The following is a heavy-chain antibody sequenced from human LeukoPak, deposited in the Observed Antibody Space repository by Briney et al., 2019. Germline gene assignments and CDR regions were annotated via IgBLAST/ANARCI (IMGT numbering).Heavy chain of an antibody. CDR3: ARWGSYDSSGYL. Sequence: ASVNVTCKASGYTFISYYMYWVRQAPGQGLEWMGIINPSGGSTSYAQKFQGRVTMTRDTSTSTVYMELSSLRSEDTAVYYCARWGSYDSSGYLWGQGTLVTVSS. J-gene: IGHJ4*02. V-gene: IGHV1-46*01. CDR1: GYTFISYY. D-gene: IGHD3-22*01. CDR2: INPSGGST.